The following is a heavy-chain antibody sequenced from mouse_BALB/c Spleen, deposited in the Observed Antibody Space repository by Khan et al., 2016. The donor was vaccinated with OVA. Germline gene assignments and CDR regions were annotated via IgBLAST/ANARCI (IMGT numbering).Heavy chain of an antibody. Sequence: VQLKQSGPELIKPGASVKMSCKTSGYTFTNYVIHWVRQRPGQGLEWIGYINPSNDGTRFNAKFRGKATLISDKSSTTAYLEFSSLTSEDSAVYYFAREASNWDFSFPYWGQGTLVTVSA. D-gene: IGHD4-1*01. CDR3: AREASNWDFSFPY. V-gene: IGHV1S136*01. CDR1: GYTFTNYV. CDR2: INPSNDGT. J-gene: IGHJ3*01.